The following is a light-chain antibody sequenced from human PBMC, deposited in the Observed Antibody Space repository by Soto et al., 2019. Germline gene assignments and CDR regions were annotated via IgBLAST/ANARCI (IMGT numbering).Light chain of an antibody. V-gene: IGLV1-44*01. CDR2: SNN. CDR3: AAWDDSLNAVV. Sequence: QSVLTQPPSASGTPGQRVTISCSGSSSNVGRNTVNWYQQLPGTAPNLLIYSNNQRPSGVPDRFSGSKSGTSASLAISGRQSEDEADYYCAAWDDSLNAVVFGGGTKVTVL. CDR1: SSNVGRNT. J-gene: IGLJ2*01.